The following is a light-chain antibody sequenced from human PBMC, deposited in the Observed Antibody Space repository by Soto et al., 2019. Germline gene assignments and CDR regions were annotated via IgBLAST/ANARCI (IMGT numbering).Light chain of an antibody. V-gene: IGKV1-39*01. CDR2: AAS. CDR3: QQSYSTPFT. Sequence: DLQMTQSPSSLSASVGDRVTITCRASQSISSYLNWYQQKPGKAPKLLIYAASSLQSGVPSRFSGSGSGTDFTLTISSLQPEDFATYFCQQSYSTPFTFGPGSKVDVE. J-gene: IGKJ3*01. CDR1: QSISSY.